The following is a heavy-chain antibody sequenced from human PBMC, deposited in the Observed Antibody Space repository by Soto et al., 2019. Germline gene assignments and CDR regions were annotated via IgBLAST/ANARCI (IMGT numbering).Heavy chain of an antibody. CDR3: ARVAYSSSPGGFDY. D-gene: IGHD6-6*01. V-gene: IGHV4-31*03. CDR2: IYYSGST. Sequence: SETLSLTCTVSGGSISSGGYYWSWIRQHPGKGLEWIGYIYYSGSTYYNPSLKSRVTISADTSKNQFSLKLSSVTAADTAVYYCARVAYSSSPGGFDYWGQGTLVTVSS. J-gene: IGHJ4*02. CDR1: GGSISSGGYY.